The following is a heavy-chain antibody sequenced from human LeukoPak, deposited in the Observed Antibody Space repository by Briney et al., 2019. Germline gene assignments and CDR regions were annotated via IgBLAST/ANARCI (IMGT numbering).Heavy chain of an antibody. CDR1: GYTFTNYY. CDR3: ARQYYYDSSGYFLRPDAFDI. CDR2: ISPSGGST. Sequence: ASVKVSCKASGYTFTNYYIHWVRQAPGQGLEWKGIISPSGGSTTYAQNFQGRVTMTRDTSTSTVYMDLSSLRSEDTAVYYCARQYYYDSSGYFLRPDAFDIWGQGTMVTVSS. V-gene: IGHV1-46*03. D-gene: IGHD3-22*01. J-gene: IGHJ3*02.